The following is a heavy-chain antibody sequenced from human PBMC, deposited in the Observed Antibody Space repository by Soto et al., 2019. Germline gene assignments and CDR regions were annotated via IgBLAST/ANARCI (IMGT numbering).Heavy chain of an antibody. CDR1: GGSISSSSYY. Sequence: PSETLSLTCTVSGGSISSSSYYWGWIRQPPGKGLEWIGYIYYSGSTNYNPSLKSRVTISVDTSKNQFSLKLSSVTAADTAVYYCARGDYDFWSGYKGDAFDIWGQGTIVTVSS. CDR2: IYYSGST. V-gene: IGHV4-61*05. J-gene: IGHJ3*02. D-gene: IGHD3-3*01. CDR3: ARGDYDFWSGYKGDAFDI.